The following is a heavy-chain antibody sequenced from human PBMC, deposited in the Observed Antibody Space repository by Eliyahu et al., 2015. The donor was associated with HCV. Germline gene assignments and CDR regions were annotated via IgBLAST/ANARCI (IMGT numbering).Heavy chain of an antibody. J-gene: IGHJ5*02. CDR3: ARAGVGYCTSTSCYRWFDP. V-gene: IGHV4-61*08. D-gene: IGHD2-2*02. Sequence: QVQLQESGPGLVKPSETLSLTCTVSGGSVSSGDYYWSWIRQPPGKGLEWIGYIYYTGSINYNPSLKSRVTISIDTSKNQFSLNLNSVTAADTAVYYCARAGVGYCTSTSCYRWFDPWGQGTLVTVSS. CDR2: IYYTGSI. CDR1: GGSVSSGDYY.